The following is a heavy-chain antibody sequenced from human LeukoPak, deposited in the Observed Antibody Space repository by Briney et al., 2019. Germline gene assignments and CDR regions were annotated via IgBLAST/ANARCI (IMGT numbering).Heavy chain of an antibody. D-gene: IGHD6-13*01. CDR1: GYTFTSYG. V-gene: IGHV1-18*01. CDR3: ARSPSAAVVRFDY. J-gene: IGHJ4*02. Sequence: ASVKVSCKASGYTFTSYGISWVRQAPGQGLEWMGWITTYDGNTNYPQKLQGRVTVTTDTSTNTAYLELRSLRSDDTAVYYCARSPSAAVVRFDYWGQGTLVAVSS. CDR2: ITTYDGNT.